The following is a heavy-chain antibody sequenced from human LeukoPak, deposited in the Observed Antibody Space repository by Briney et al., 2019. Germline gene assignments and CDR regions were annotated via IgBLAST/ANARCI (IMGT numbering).Heavy chain of an antibody. CDR2: ISSSSSYI. CDR1: GFTFSSYS. J-gene: IGHJ4*02. Sequence: GGSLRLSCAASGFTFSSYSMNWVRQAPGKGLEWVSSISSSSSYIYYADSVKGRFTISRDNAKNSLYLQMNSLRAEDTAVYYCARDGPGGSSGYYNYWGQGTLVTVSS. D-gene: IGHD3-22*01. V-gene: IGHV3-21*01. CDR3: ARDGPGGSSGYYNY.